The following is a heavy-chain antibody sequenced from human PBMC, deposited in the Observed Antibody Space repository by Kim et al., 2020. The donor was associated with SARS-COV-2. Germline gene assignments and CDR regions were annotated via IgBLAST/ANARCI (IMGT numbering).Heavy chain of an antibody. CDR1: GGSISSSSYY. CDR3: VRRQIAYGGFVDV. Sequence: SETLSLTCTVSGGSISSSSYYWGWIRQPPGKGLEWIGSIYYSGSTYYNPSLKSRVTISVDTSKNQFSLKLSSVTAADTAVYYCVRRQIAYGGFVDVWGKGTTVTVSS. V-gene: IGHV4-39*01. D-gene: IGHD3-10*01. J-gene: IGHJ6*04. CDR2: IYYSGST.